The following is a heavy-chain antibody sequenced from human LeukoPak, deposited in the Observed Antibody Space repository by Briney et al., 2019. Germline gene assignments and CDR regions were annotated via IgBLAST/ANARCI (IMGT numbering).Heavy chain of an antibody. D-gene: IGHD7-27*01. CDR3: ATSLGPLAEY. Sequence: GGSLRLSCAASGFTFSSYWMHWVRHTPGKGLVWVSRINSGGSGTSYADSVEGRFTISRDNAKNTLYLQMNSLKGEDTAVYYCATSLGPLAEYWGQGTLVAVSS. J-gene: IGHJ4*02. CDR2: INSGGSGT. CDR1: GFTFSSYW. V-gene: IGHV3-74*01.